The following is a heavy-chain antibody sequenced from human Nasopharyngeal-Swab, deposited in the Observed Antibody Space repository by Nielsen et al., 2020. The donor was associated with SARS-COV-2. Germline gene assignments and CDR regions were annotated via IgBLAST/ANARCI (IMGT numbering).Heavy chain of an antibody. CDR1: GGTFSSYA. D-gene: IGHD4-11*01. J-gene: IGHJ4*02. V-gene: IGHV1-2*02. CDR2: IIPNSGGT. CDR3: ARVSYSNYDY. Sequence: ASVKVSCKASGGTFSSYAISWVRQAPGQGLEWMGGIIPNSGGTNYAQKFQGRVTMTRDTSISTVYMELSRLRSDDTAVYYCARVSYSNYDYWGQGTLVTVSS.